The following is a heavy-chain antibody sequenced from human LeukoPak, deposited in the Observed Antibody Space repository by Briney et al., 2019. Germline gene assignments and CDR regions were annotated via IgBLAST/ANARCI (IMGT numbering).Heavy chain of an antibody. V-gene: IGHV1-69*04. Sequence: GASVKVSCKASGGTFSSYAISWVRQAPGQGLEWMGRIIPILGIANYAQKFQGRVTITADKSTSTAYMELSSLRSEDTAVYHCARASRSMVRGVISRSNCFDYWGQGTLVTVSS. CDR3: ARASRSMVRGVISRSNCFDY. J-gene: IGHJ4*02. D-gene: IGHD3-10*01. CDR1: GGTFSSYA. CDR2: IIPILGIA.